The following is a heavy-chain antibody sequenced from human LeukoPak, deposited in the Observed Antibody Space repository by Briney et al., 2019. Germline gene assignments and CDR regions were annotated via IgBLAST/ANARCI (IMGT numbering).Heavy chain of an antibody. V-gene: IGHV3-49*04. J-gene: IGHJ4*02. Sequence: GGSLRLSCTASGFNIGDYAMSWVRQAPGKGLEWVGFIRSKAYGGTTEYAASVKGRFTISRDDSKSIAYLQMNSLKTEDTGVYYCTRDSRSGYSSRGGDYWGQGTLVTVSS. CDR2: IRSKAYGGTT. D-gene: IGHD6-13*01. CDR3: TRDSRSGYSSRGGDY. CDR1: GFNIGDYA.